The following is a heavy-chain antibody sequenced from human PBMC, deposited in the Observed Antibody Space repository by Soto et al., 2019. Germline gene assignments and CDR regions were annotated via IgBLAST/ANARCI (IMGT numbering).Heavy chain of an antibody. CDR3: ARALFGRGCTNGVCYSAGY. Sequence: AASVKVSCKASGYTFTGYYMHWVRQAPGQGLEWMGWINPNSGGTNYAQKFQGRVTMTRDTSISTAYMELSRLRSDDTAVHYCARALFGRGCTNGVCYSAGYWGQGTLVTVSS. CDR1: GYTFTGYY. D-gene: IGHD2-8*01. CDR2: INPNSGGT. V-gene: IGHV1-2*02. J-gene: IGHJ4*02.